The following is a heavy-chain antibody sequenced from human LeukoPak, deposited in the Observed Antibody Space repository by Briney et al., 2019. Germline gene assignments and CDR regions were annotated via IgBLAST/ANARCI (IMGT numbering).Heavy chain of an antibody. J-gene: IGHJ5*02. V-gene: IGHV4-59*01. D-gene: IGHD3-10*01. CDR1: GGSINSYY. CDR3: ARERSMVRGVSWFDP. CDR2: IYYSGSP. Sequence: SETLSLTCTVSGGSINSYYWSWIRQPPGKGLEWIGYIYYSGSPSYNSSLKSRVTISVDTSKNQFSLKLTSVTAADTAVYYCARERSMVRGVSWFDPWGQGTLVTVSS.